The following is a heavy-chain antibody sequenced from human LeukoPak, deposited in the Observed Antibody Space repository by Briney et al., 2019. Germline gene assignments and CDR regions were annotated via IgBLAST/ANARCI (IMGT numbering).Heavy chain of an antibody. J-gene: IGHJ1*01. CDR3: YGANAEH. V-gene: IGHV3-74*03. D-gene: IGHD4-23*01. CDR1: GFTFSSYW. CDR2: TNTDGSST. Sequence: SGGSLRLSCAASGFTFSSYWMHWVRQAPGKGLVWVSGTNTDGSSTMYADSVKGRFTIARDNAKNTLYLQMNSLRAEDTAVYYCYGANAEHWGRGTLVTVSS.